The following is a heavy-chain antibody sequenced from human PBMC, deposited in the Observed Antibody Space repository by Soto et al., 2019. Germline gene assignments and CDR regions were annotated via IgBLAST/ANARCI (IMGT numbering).Heavy chain of an antibody. D-gene: IGHD3-22*01. Sequence: SETLSLTCTVSGGSISSSSYYWGWIRQPPGKGLEWIGSIYYSGSTYYNPSLKSRVTISVDTSKNQFSLKLSSVTAADTAVYYCARQVGYDSSGYRGWFDPWGQGTLVTVSS. J-gene: IGHJ5*02. CDR1: GGSISSSSYY. CDR3: ARQVGYDSSGYRGWFDP. V-gene: IGHV4-39*01. CDR2: IYYSGST.